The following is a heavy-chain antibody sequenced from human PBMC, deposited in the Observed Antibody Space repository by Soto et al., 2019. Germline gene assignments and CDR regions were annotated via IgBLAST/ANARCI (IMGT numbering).Heavy chain of an antibody. D-gene: IGHD5-18*01. CDR3: ARDHTHEYSYGYPRYYGMDV. J-gene: IGHJ6*02. Sequence: GGSLRLSCAASGFTFSSYEMNWVRQAPGKGLEWVSYISSSGSTIYYADSVKGRFTISRDNAKNSLYLQMNSLRAEDTAVYYCARDHTHEYSYGYPRYYGMDVWGQGTTVTVSS. CDR1: GFTFSSYE. V-gene: IGHV3-48*03. CDR2: ISSSGSTI.